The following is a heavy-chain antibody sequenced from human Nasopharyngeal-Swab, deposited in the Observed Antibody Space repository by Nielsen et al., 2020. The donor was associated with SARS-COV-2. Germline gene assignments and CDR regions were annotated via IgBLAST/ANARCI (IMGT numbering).Heavy chain of an antibody. J-gene: IGHJ3*02. CDR2: IYYSGST. Sequence: WIRQPPGKGLEWIGYIYYSGSTIYNPSLKSRVTISVDTSKNQFSLKLSSVTAADTAVYYCARESPAGDAFDIWGQGTMVTVSS. CDR3: ARESPAGDAFDI. D-gene: IGHD1-14*01. V-gene: IGHV4-59*01.